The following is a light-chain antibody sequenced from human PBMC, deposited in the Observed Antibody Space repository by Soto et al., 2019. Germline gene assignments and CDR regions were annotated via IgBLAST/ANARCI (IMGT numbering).Light chain of an antibody. V-gene: IGKV1-39*01. CDR3: QQSYNLKFT. CDR1: QNIRRY. J-gene: IGKJ3*01. Sequence: DIQMTQSPSSLSASVGDRVPITCRASQNIRRYLNWYQQKPGKAPKLLIYAASTLQSGVPSRFSGSESGTDFTLTISSLQPEDFATYYCQQSYNLKFTFGPGTKVDIK. CDR2: AAS.